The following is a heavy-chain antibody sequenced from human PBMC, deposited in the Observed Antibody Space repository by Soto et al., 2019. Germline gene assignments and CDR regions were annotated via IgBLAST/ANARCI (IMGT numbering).Heavy chain of an antibody. CDR2: INPSGGST. J-gene: IGHJ6*02. Sequence: ASVKVSCKASGGTFSSYTISWVRQAPGQGLEWMGIINPSGGSTSYAQKFQGRVTMTRDTSTSTVYMELSSLRSEDTAVYYCARDQFVVYQLLSHYYYGMDVWGQGTTVTVSS. CDR3: ARDQFVVYQLLSHYYYGMDV. V-gene: IGHV1-46*03. D-gene: IGHD2-2*01. CDR1: GGTFSSYT.